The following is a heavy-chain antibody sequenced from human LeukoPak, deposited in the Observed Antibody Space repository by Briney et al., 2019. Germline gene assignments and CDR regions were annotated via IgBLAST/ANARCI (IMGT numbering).Heavy chain of an antibody. CDR3: ARDERYSGYDLWYYSDY. Sequence: GGSLRLSCAASGFTFSSYNMNWVRQAPGKGLEWVSSISSSSSYIYYADSVKGRFTISRDNAKNSLYLQMNSLRAEDTAVYYCARDERYSGYDLWYYSDYWGQGTLVTVSS. D-gene: IGHD5-12*01. V-gene: IGHV3-21*01. CDR1: GFTFSSYN. J-gene: IGHJ4*02. CDR2: ISSSSSYI.